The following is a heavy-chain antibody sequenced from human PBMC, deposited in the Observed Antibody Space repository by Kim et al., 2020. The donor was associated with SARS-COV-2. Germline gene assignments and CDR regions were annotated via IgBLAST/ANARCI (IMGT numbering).Heavy chain of an antibody. CDR3: ARVSLCDRGCSYYAMDV. CDR1: GVTISSGTNY. D-gene: IGHD2-21*01. J-gene: IGHJ6*01. CDR2: TDFSGTN. Sequence: SETLSLTCTVSGVTISSGTNYWAWIRQFPGKGLEWIGHTDFSGTNFYNSTLKSCLTISEDISKNQFSLDLFSVTAADTALYYCARVSLCDRGCSYYAMDV. V-gene: IGHV4-31*03.